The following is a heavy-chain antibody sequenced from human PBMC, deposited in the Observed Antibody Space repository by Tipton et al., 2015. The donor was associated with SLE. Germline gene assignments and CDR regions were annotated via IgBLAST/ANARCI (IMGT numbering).Heavy chain of an antibody. CDR1: GYSVSSNNY. J-gene: IGHJ6*02. V-gene: IGHV4-38-2*01. CDR3: ARTDCSGGSCYWGADTMDV. CDR2: KHQDGFT. D-gene: IGHD2-15*01. Sequence: TLSLTCDVFGYSVSSNNYWGWIRQPPGKGLEWIASKHQDGFTYYNPSLRGRVTMSVDTSKNQFSLKLSSVTAADTAIYYCARTDCSGGSCYWGADTMDVWGQGTTVTVSS.